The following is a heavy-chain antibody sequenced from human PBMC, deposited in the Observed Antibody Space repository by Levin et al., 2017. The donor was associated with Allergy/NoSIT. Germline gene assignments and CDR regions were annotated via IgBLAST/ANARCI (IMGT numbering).Heavy chain of an antibody. CDR3: ARRRLAGYCSGRTCYLPDNWFDP. CDR1: GYTFSSHA. Sequence: GESLKISCKASGYTFSSHAMNWVRQAPGQGLEWMGWINTNTGNPTYAPGFTGRFVFSLDTSVSTTYLQISSLRSEDSAVYYCARRRLAGYCSGRTCYLPDNWFDPWGQGTLVTVSS. V-gene: IGHV7-4-1*02. D-gene: IGHD6-25*01. CDR2: INTNTGNP. J-gene: IGHJ5*02.